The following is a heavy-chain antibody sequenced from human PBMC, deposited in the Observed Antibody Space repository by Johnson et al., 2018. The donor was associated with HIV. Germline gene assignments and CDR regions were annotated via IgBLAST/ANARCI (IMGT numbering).Heavy chain of an antibody. D-gene: IGHD3-9*01. V-gene: IGHV3-15*01. CDR1: GFIFHNYG. CDR3: ARGDYDIVTGYAFDI. CDR2: IKSKTDGGTT. Sequence: MQLVESGGGVVRPGGSLKLSCAASGFIFHNYGMAWVRQAPGMGLEWVGRIKSKTDGGTTDYAAPVKGRFTISIDDSKNTLYLQMNSLRAEDTAVYYCARGDYDIVTGYAFDIWGQGTMVTVSS. J-gene: IGHJ3*02.